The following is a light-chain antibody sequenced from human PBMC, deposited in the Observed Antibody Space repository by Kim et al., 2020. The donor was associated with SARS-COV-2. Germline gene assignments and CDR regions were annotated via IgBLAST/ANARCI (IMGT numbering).Light chain of an antibody. V-gene: IGLV3-19*01. CDR1: SLRPYY. CDR3: NSRDSSGTQLAV. CDR2: AEN. Sequence: GQTVRITCPGASLRPYYASWYQQRPGKAPVLVIYAENNRPSGIPARFSGSRSGNTATLTITGAQADDEADYYCNSRDSSGTQLAVFGTGTKVTVL. J-gene: IGLJ1*01.